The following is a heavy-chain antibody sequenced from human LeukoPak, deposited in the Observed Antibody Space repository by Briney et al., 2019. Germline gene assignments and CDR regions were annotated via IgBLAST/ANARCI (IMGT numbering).Heavy chain of an antibody. Sequence: GGSLRLFCAVSGFTFSSYAMSWVRQAPGKGLEWVSAISGSGGNTHYAHSVKGRFTISRDNSKNTLYLQMNSLRAEDTAVYYCARRIQSWYYFDYWGQGTLVTVSS. D-gene: IGHD5-18*01. CDR3: ARRIQSWYYFDY. J-gene: IGHJ4*02. CDR2: ISGSGGNT. CDR1: GFTFSSYA. V-gene: IGHV3-23*01.